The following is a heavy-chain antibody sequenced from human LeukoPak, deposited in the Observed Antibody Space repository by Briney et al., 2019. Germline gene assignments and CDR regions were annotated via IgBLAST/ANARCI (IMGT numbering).Heavy chain of an antibody. CDR3: AMTSDY. Sequence: GGSLRLSCAASGFTFSSYWMHWVRQAPGKGLVWVSRINSDGSYTNYADSVKGRFTISRDDSKNTLYLQMNSLRAEDTAVYYCAMTSDYWGQGTLVTVSS. V-gene: IGHV3-74*01. CDR2: INSDGSYT. CDR1: GFTFSSYW. J-gene: IGHJ4*02.